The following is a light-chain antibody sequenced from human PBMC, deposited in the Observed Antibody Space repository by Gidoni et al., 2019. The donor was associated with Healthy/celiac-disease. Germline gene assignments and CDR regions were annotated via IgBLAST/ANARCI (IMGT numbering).Light chain of an antibody. CDR2: GNS. J-gene: IGLJ3*02. V-gene: IGLV1-40*01. CDR1: SSNIGAGYD. Sequence: QSVLPQPPSVSGAPGQRVTLSCTGSSSNIGAGYDLHWYQQLPGTAPKLLIYGNSNRPSGVPDRFSGSKSGTSASLAITGLQAEDEADYYCQSYDSSLSGWVFGGGTKLTVL. CDR3: QSYDSSLSGWV.